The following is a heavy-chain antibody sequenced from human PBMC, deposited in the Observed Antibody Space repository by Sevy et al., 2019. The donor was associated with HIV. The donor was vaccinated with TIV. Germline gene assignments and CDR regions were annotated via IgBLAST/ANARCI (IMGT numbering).Heavy chain of an antibody. V-gene: IGHV3-21*01. D-gene: IGHD5-18*01. CDR2: ISSSRSYI. J-gene: IGHJ3*02. CDR3: ARVGSGYIYGRFVTGDAFDI. CDR1: GFTFSSYS. Sequence: GGSLRLSCAASGFTFSSYSMNWVRQAPGKGLEWVSSISSSRSYIYYADSVKGGFTISRDNAKNSLYLQMNSLRAKDTAVYYCARVGSGYIYGRFVTGDAFDIWGQGTMVTVSS.